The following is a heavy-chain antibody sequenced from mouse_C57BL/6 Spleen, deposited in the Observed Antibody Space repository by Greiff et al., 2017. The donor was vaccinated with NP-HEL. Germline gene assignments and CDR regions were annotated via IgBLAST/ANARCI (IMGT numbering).Heavy chain of an antibody. Sequence: VMLVASGPGLVAPSQSLSITCTVSGFSLTSFAISWVRQPPGKGLEWLGVIWTGGGTNYNSALKSRLSISKDNSKSQVFLKMNSLQTDDTARYYGARKGGYGYDGAMDYWGQGTSVTVSS. J-gene: IGHJ4*01. CDR2: IWTGGGT. CDR3: ARKGGYGYDGAMDY. D-gene: IGHD2-2*01. V-gene: IGHV2-9-1*01. CDR1: GFSLTSFA.